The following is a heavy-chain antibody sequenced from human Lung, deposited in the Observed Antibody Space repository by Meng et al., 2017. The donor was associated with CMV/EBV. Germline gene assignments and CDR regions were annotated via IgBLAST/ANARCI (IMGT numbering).Heavy chain of an antibody. CDR1: GFAFDTYG. J-gene: IGHJ4*02. CDR3: AKDQLLFGGPNAYFDD. V-gene: IGHV3-30*02. CDR2: IRHDASNK. Sequence: GGSXRLXXAASGFAFDTYGMHWVRQAPGKRLEWVAFIRHDASNKFYGDSVRGRFTISRDNSKNTLYLQMNSLRAEETAMYYCAKDQLLFGGPNAYFDDWGQGXLVTVSS. D-gene: IGHD3-16*01.